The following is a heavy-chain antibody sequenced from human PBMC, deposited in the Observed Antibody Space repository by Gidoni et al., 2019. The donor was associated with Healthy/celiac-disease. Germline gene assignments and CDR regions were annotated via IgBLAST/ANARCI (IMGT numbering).Heavy chain of an antibody. CDR1: GFTFSSYS. D-gene: IGHD1-26*01. Sequence: EVQLVESGGGLVKPGGSLRLSCAASGFTFSSYSMNWVRQAPGKGLEWVSSISSSSSYIYYADSVKGRFTISRDNAKNSLYLQMNSLRAEDTAVYYCARHHRGDGSYSYFDYWGQGTLVTVSS. V-gene: IGHV3-21*01. J-gene: IGHJ4*02. CDR3: ARHHRGDGSYSYFDY. CDR2: ISSSSSYI.